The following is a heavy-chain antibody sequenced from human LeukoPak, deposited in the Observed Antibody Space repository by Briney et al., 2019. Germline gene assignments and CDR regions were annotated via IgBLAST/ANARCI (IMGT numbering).Heavy chain of an antibody. D-gene: IGHD6-13*01. J-gene: IGHJ4*02. CDR3: ARGDRSSWFNFDY. V-gene: IGHV3-33*01. CDR1: GFTFSNYG. Sequence: GGSLRLSCAASGFTFSNYGMHWVRQAPGQGLEWVAVIWYDGSNKYYADSVKGRFTISRDNSKNTLYLQMNSLRAEDTAVYYCARGDRSSWFNFDYWGQGTLVTVSS. CDR2: IWYDGSNK.